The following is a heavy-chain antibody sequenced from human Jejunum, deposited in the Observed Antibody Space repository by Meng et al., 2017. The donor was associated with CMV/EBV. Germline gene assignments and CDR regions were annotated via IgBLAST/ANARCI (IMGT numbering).Heavy chain of an antibody. V-gene: IGHV3-7*01. CDR2: IKEDGSEK. Sequence: RLSCVASGFTFSSYWMTWVRQAPGKGLEWVANIKEDGSEKYYVDAVKGRFTISRDNVENSLFLQMNSLRADDTAVYYCARDRNLTFWGQGTLVTVSS. CDR3: ARDRNLTF. CDR1: GFTFSSYW. J-gene: IGHJ4*02. D-gene: IGHD3-9*01.